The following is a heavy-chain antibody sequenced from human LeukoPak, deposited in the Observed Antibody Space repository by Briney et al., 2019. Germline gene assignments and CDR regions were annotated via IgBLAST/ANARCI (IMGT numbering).Heavy chain of an antibody. CDR2: INQDGGTT. Sequence: GGSLRLSCVGSGFTFTSYPMYWVRQAPGKGLEYVSAINQDGGTTYYANSVKGRFTISRDNSENTLYLQMGSLRTEDMAVYYCARRYCSGPNCYAFDYWGQGTLVTVPS. V-gene: IGHV3-64*01. D-gene: IGHD2-15*01. CDR3: ARRYCSGPNCYAFDY. J-gene: IGHJ4*02. CDR1: GFTFTSYP.